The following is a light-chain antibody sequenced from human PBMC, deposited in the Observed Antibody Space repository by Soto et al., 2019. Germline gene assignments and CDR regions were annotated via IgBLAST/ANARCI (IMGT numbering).Light chain of an antibody. V-gene: IGKV1-5*03. J-gene: IGKJ2*01. CDR2: KAS. Sequence: DIQMTRSPSTLSASVGDRVTITCRASQSISSWLAWYQQKPGKAPKLLIYKASSLESGVPSRFSGSGSGTEFTLTISSLQPDYVATDYCQQYNSYPYTFGQGTKLEIK. CDR3: QQYNSYPYT. CDR1: QSISSW.